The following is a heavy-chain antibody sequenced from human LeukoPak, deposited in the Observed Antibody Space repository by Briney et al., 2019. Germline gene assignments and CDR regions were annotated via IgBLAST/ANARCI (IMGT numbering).Heavy chain of an antibody. J-gene: IGHJ5*02. D-gene: IGHD4-17*01. CDR2: IYYSGST. Sequence: PSETLSLTCTVSGGSISSYYWSWIRQPPGKGLEWIGYIYYSGSTNYNPSPKSRVTISVDTSKNQFSLKLSSVTAADTAVYYCARGGMTTVTKGLNWFDPWGQGTLVTVSS. CDR3: ARGGMTTVTKGLNWFDP. CDR1: GGSISSYY. V-gene: IGHV4-59*12.